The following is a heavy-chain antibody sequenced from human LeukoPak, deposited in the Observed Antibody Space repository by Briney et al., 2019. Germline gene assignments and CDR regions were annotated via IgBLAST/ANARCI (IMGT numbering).Heavy chain of an antibody. J-gene: IGHJ5*02. CDR3: VTSKVGSNGGWFDP. CDR1: GYTLTELS. D-gene: IGHD6-13*01. CDR2: FDPEDGET. V-gene: IGHV1-24*01. Sequence: GASVKVSCKVSGYTLTELSMHWVRQAPGKGLEWMGSFDPEDGETIYAEMFQGRLTMTADTSADTTSMEITSLRFEDTAVYYCVTSKVGSNGGWFDPWGQGTLVIVSS.